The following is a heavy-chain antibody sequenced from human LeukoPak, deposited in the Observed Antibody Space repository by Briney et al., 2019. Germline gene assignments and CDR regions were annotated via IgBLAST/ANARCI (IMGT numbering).Heavy chain of an antibody. CDR2: IWYGGSNK. CDR3: AKEGDCSSTSCPMDV. J-gene: IGHJ6*03. V-gene: IGHV3-30*02. Sequence: GGSLRLSCAASGFTFSSYGMHWVRQAPGKGLEWVAVIWYGGSNKYYADSVKGRFTISRDNSKNTLYLQMNSLRAEDTAVYYCAKEGDCSSTSCPMDVWGKGTTVTVSS. D-gene: IGHD2-2*01. CDR1: GFTFSSYG.